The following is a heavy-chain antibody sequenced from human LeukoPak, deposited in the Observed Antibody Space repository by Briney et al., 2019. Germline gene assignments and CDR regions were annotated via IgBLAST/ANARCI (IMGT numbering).Heavy chain of an antibody. CDR1: GFTFSSYT. CDR2: ISSTGTYI. J-gene: IGHJ1*01. D-gene: IGHD3-3*01. V-gene: IGHV3-21*01. CDR3: AKAGITIFGVDQH. Sequence: PGGSLRLSCVASGFTFSSYTMNWVRQAPGKGLEWVASISSTGTYIYYADSVKGRFTISRDNSKNTLYLQMNCLRAEDTAVYYCAKAGITIFGVDQHWGQGTLVTVSS.